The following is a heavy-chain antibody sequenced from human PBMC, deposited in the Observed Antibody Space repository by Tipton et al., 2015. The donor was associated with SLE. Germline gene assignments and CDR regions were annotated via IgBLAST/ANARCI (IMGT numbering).Heavy chain of an antibody. CDR2: ISSSSSYI. CDR1: GFTFSSYA. J-gene: IGHJ3*02. CDR3: ARRGSGSYAFDI. V-gene: IGHV3-21*01. D-gene: IGHD3-10*01. Sequence: SLSLSCAASGFTFSSYAMSWVRQAPGKGLEWVSSISSSSSYIYYADSVKGRFTISRDNAKNSLYLQMNSLRAEDTAVYYCARRGSGSYAFDIWGQGTMVTVSS.